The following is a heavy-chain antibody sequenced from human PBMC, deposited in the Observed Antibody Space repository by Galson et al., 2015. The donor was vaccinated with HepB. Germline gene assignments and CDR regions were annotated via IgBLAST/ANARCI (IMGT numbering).Heavy chain of an antibody. CDR3: ARAEELPIDYIDY. Sequence: SVKVSCKASGYTFTGYYMHWVRQAPGQGLEWMGRINPNSGGTNYAQKFQGRVTMTRDTSISTAYMELSRLRSDDTAVYYCARAEELPIDYIDYWGQGTLVTVSS. CDR1: GYTFTGYY. D-gene: IGHD1-26*01. V-gene: IGHV1-2*06. CDR2: INPNSGGT. J-gene: IGHJ4*02.